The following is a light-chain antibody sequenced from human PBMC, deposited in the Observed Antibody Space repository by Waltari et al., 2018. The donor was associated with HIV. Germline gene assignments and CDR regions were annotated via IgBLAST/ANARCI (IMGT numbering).Light chain of an antibody. J-gene: IGLJ2*01. CDR1: SSHIGAGYD. CDR3: QSYDSSLSGSV. Sequence: QSVLTQPPSVSGAPGQRVTISCTGRSSHIGAGYDVHWYQQLPGTAPKPLIYGNSNRPSGVPDRFSGSKSGTSASLAITGLQAEDEADYYCQSYDSSLSGSVFGGGTKLTVL. CDR2: GNS. V-gene: IGLV1-40*01.